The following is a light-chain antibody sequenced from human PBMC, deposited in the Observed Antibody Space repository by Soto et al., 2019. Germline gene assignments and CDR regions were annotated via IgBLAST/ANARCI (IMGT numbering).Light chain of an antibody. CDR2: DAS. Sequence: EIVMTQSPATLSVFPGERATLSCRASQSVSSYLAWYQQEPGQAPRLLIYDASTRAAGVPARFSGSGSGTEFTLTISSLQSEDFALYYCQQYSQWPLYTFGQGTKVDIK. V-gene: IGKV3-15*01. CDR3: QQYSQWPLYT. J-gene: IGKJ2*01. CDR1: QSVSSY.